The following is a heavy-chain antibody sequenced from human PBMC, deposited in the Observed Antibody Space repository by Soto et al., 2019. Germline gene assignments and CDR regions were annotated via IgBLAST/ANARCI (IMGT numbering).Heavy chain of an antibody. D-gene: IGHD2-15*01. J-gene: IGHJ3*01. CDR3: ARDFRRAWGGDCSGGSCYSEPYYDYRDRMAV. Sequence: KTSETLSLTCAVYGGSFSGYYWSWIRQPPGKGLEWIGEINHSGSTNYNPSLKSRVTISVDTSKNQFSLKLSSVTAADTAVYYCARDFRRAWGGDCSGGSCYSEPYYDYRDRMAVSRQGTTDTGSP. CDR2: INHSGST. CDR1: GGSFSGYY. V-gene: IGHV4-34*01.